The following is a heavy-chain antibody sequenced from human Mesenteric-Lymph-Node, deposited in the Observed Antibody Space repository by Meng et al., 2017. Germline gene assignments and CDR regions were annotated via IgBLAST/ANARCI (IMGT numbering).Heavy chain of an antibody. D-gene: IGHD3-3*02. Sequence: LQEPGPGLVKPSETLSLTCTISGGSIPSTSSYWGWVRQPPGKGLEWIGSIYYRGSTNYNPSLKSRISMSVDMSKNQFSLKVNSVTDADTAIYYCVISSHNWGQGTLVTGSS. CDR3: VISSHN. CDR2: IYYRGST. J-gene: IGHJ4*02. CDR1: GGSIPSTSSY. V-gene: IGHV4-39*07.